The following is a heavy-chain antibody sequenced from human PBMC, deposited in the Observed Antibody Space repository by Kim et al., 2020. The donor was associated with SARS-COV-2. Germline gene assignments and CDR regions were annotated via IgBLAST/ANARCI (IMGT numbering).Heavy chain of an antibody. CDR1: GFSFGEYG. CDR3: VKTMIRGKGGVEY. Sequence: GGSLRLSCAASGFSFGEYGIHWVRQVPGKGLEWVSGISWNSDNKVYADSVRGRFTISRDNAKYSLYLQMDSLRPEDTAFYHWVKTMIRGKGGVEYGGQG. J-gene: IGHJ4*02. V-gene: IGHV3-9*01. D-gene: IGHD3-10*01. CDR2: ISWNSDNK.